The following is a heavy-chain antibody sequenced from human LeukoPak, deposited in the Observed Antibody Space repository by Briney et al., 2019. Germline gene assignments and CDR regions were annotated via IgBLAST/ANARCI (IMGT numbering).Heavy chain of an antibody. CDR3: ASGYYFDY. CDR2: INHSGST. CDR1: GGSISSGDYY. J-gene: IGHJ4*02. Sequence: PSETLSLTCTVSGGSISSGDYYWSWIRQPPGKGLEWIGEINHSGSTNYNPSLKSRVTISVDTSKNQFSLKLSSVTAADTAVYYCASGYYFDYWGQGTLVTVSS. V-gene: IGHV4-39*07. D-gene: IGHD3-22*01.